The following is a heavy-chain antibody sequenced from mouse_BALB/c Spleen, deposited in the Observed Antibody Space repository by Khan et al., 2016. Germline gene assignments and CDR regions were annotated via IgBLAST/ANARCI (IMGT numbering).Heavy chain of an antibody. CDR3: AREGNWAFDY. CDR1: GYTFTDYN. CDR2: IYPYNGGT. D-gene: IGHD4-1*01. V-gene: IGHV1S29*02. J-gene: IGHJ2*01. Sequence: EVQLQESGPELVKPGASVKISCKASGYTFTDYNMHWVKQSHGKSLEWIGYIYPYNGGTGYNQKFKSKANLSVEHFSSTAYMDLRSLTSEDSAVYYCAREGNWAFDYWGQGTTLTVSS.